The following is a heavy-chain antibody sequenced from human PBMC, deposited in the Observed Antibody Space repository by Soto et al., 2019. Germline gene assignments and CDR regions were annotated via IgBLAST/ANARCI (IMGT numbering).Heavy chain of an antibody. D-gene: IGHD2-21*02. CDR2: ISRDGSYI. CDR1: GFTFRRHA. CDR3: AREGAYCGRGCPNWLDP. J-gene: IGHJ5*02. Sequence: GASCRRSCTASGFTFRRHAIHWVRLTPGRGLEWVLAISRDGSYIYYTDSVKGRFTVARDNSKNTLYLQMNSLSAEDTAVYYCAREGAYCGRGCPNWLDPWGQTTLVTVSS. V-gene: IGHV3-30*04.